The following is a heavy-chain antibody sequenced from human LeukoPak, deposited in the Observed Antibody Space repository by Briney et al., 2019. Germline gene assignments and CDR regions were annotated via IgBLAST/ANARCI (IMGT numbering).Heavy chain of an antibody. D-gene: IGHD6-19*01. CDR3: ARDRGSSGNNYYFDY. CDR2: ITYSGST. J-gene: IGHJ4*02. Sequence: SETLSLTCTVSGGPISSYYWSWIRQPPGKGLEWIWYITYSGSTNYNPSLESRVTISLDTSKNQFSLKLTSVTAADTAVYYCARDRGSSGNNYYFDYWGQGTLVTASS. CDR1: GGPISSYY. V-gene: IGHV4-59*01.